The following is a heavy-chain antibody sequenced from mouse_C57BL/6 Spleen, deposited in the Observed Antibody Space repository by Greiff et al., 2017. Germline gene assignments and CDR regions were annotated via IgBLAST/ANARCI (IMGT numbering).Heavy chain of an antibody. CDR3: ARVHGSSYNYAMDY. D-gene: IGHD1-1*01. V-gene: IGHV3-6*01. J-gene: IGHJ4*01. CDR2: ISYDGSN. CDR1: GYSITSGYY. Sequence: DVKLVESGPGLVKPSQSLSLTCSVTGYSITSGYYWNWIRQFPGNKLEWMGYISYDGSNNYNPSLKNRISITRDTSKNQFFLKLNSVTTEDTATYYCARVHGSSYNYAMDYWGQGTSVTVSS.